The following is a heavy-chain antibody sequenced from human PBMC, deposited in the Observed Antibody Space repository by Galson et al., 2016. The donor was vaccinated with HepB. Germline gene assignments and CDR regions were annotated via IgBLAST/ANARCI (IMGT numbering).Heavy chain of an antibody. V-gene: IGHV1-18*04. D-gene: IGHD4-11*01. Sequence: SVKVSCKASGYRFFTYGISWVRQAPGQGLEWLGWISANSGNTIYAQKFQARVTMTRDTSASTVYMDLRSLRSDDTAVYYCARDVQFRLDYWGQGTLVTASS. CDR2: ISANSGNT. J-gene: IGHJ4*02. CDR3: ARDVQFRLDY. CDR1: GYRFFTYG.